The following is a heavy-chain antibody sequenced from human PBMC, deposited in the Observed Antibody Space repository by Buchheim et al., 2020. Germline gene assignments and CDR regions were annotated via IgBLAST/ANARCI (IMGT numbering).Heavy chain of an antibody. J-gene: IGHJ1*01. CDR2: INCNNGVT. Sequence: QVLLEQSGAEVKKPGASVKVSCKASGYTVSEYYVHWVRQAPGQGLEWMGWINCNNGVTEDGQKFQGRITMTKDTSIATVYMELSSLRSDDTAVYYFASDCSDTRCSTGEYYQDWGQGTL. CDR3: ASDCSDTRCSTGEYYQD. D-gene: IGHD2-15*01. CDR1: GYTVSEYY. V-gene: IGHV1-2*02.